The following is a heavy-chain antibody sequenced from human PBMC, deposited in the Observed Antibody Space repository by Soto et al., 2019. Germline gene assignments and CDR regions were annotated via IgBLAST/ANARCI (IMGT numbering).Heavy chain of an antibody. CDR2: ISSSGSTI. CDR3: ARRMRVDVRYYYGSGSLLGDY. J-gene: IGHJ4*02. Sequence: QVQLVESGGGLVKPGGSLRLSCAASGFTFSDYYMSWIRQAPGKRLEWVSYISSSGSTIYYADSVKGRFTISRDNAKNSLYLQMNSLRAEDTAVYYCARRMRVDVRYYYGSGSLLGDYWGQGTLVIVSS. D-gene: IGHD3-10*01. V-gene: IGHV3-11*01. CDR1: GFTFSDYY.